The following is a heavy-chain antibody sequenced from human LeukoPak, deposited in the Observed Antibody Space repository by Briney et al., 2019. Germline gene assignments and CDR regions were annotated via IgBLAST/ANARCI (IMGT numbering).Heavy chain of an antibody. V-gene: IGHV3-21*01. CDR1: GFTFSSYS. J-gene: IGHJ4*02. D-gene: IGHD3-3*01. CDR3: ARDGVYDFWSGYQTTFDY. CDR2: ISSSSSYI. Sequence: GGSLRLSCAASGFTFSSYSMNWVRQAPGKGLEWVSSISSSSSYIYYADSVKGRFTISGDNAKNSLYLQMNSLRAEDTAAYYCARDGVYDFWSGYQTTFDYWGQGTLVTVSS.